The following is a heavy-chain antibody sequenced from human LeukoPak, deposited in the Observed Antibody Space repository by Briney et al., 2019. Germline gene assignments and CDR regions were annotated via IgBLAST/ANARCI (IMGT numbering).Heavy chain of an antibody. Sequence: ASMKLSCEASGFTFTGYYIHWVRQAPGQGLEWMGWVNPNNGGTNYAQMFQGRVTMTRDTSISTAYMELSRLTSDDTAVYYCARDSYGGNWSLGYWGQGTLVTVSS. CDR3: ARDSYGGNWSLGY. D-gene: IGHD4-23*01. J-gene: IGHJ4*02. V-gene: IGHV1-2*02. CDR2: VNPNNGGT. CDR1: GFTFTGYY.